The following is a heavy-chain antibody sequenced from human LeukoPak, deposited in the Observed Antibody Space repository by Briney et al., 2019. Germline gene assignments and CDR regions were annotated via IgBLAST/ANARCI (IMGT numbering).Heavy chain of an antibody. J-gene: IGHJ6*03. D-gene: IGHD1-26*01. CDR3: AKGADSGSYFPPYYYYMDV. CDR2: ISGSGGST. Sequence: GGTLRLSCAASGFTFSSYGMSWVRQAPGKGLEWVSAISGSGGSTYYADSVKGRFTISRDNSKNTLYLQMNSLRAEDTAVYYCAKGADSGSYFPPYYYYMDVWGKGTTVTISS. V-gene: IGHV3-23*01. CDR1: GFTFSSYG.